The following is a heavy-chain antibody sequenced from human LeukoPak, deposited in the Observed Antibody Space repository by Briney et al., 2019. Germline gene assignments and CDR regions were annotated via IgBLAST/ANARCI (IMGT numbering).Heavy chain of an antibody. J-gene: IGHJ4*02. Sequence: SETLSLTCTVSGGSISSYYWSWIRQPAGKGLEWIGRIYTSGSTNYNPSLKSRVTMSVDTSKNQFSPQLSSVTAADTAVFYCARHLYRGVTEYWGQGTLVTVSS. D-gene: IGHD3-10*01. CDR3: ARHLYRGVTEY. V-gene: IGHV4-4*07. CDR2: IYTSGST. CDR1: GGSISSYY.